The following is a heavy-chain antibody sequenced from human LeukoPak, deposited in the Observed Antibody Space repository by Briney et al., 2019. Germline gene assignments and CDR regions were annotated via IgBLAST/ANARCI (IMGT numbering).Heavy chain of an antibody. CDR3: AREAGYSGYGWAYYYYYGVDV. Sequence: ASVKVSCKASGYTFTSYAMHWVRQAPGQRLEWMGWINAGNGNTKYSQKFQGRVTITRDTSASTAYMELSSLRSEDTAVYYCAREAGYSGYGWAYYYYYGVDVWGQGTTVTVSS. J-gene: IGHJ6*02. D-gene: IGHD5-12*01. CDR1: GYTFTSYA. CDR2: INAGNGNT. V-gene: IGHV1-3*01.